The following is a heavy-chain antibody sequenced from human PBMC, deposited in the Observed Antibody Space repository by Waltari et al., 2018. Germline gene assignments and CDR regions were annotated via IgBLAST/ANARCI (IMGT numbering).Heavy chain of an antibody. Sequence: EVQLLESGGGLVQPGGSLRLSCAASGFTFSSYAMSWVRQAPGKGLEWVSSISGGGGSTYYADSVKGRFTISRDNSKNTLYLQMNSLRAEDTAVYYCAKKFDPPYYYYGMDVWGQGTTVTVSS. CDR3: AKKFDPPYYYYGMDV. CDR2: ISGGGGST. V-gene: IGHV3-23*01. CDR1: GFTFSSYA. J-gene: IGHJ6*02.